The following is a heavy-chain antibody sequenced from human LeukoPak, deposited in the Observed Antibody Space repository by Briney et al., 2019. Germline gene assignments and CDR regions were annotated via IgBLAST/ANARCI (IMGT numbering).Heavy chain of an antibody. V-gene: IGHV4-38-2*01. CDR2: IYHSGST. CDR1: GYSISSGYY. CDR3: ASTEYCSSTSCSNGAFDI. Sequence: PSETLSLTCAVSGYSISSGYYWGWIRQPPGKGLEWIGSIYHSGSTYYNPSLKSRVTISVDTSKNQFSLKLSSVTAAATAVYYCASTEYCSSTSCSNGAFDIWGQGTMVTVSS. J-gene: IGHJ3*02. D-gene: IGHD2-2*01.